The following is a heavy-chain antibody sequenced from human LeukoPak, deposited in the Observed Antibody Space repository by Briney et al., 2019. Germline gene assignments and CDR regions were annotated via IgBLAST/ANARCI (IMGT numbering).Heavy chain of an antibody. CDR2: ISGSGGST. CDR1: GFTFRSYA. CDR3: AKDPGPYCSGGSCYSSFDY. D-gene: IGHD2-15*01. J-gene: IGHJ4*02. V-gene: IGHV3-23*01. Sequence: GGSLRLSCAASGFTFRSYAMSWVRQAPGKGLEWVSAISGSGGSTYYADSVKGRFTISRDNSKNTLYLQMNSLRAEDTAVYYCAKDPGPYCSGGSCYSSFDYWGQGTLVTVSS.